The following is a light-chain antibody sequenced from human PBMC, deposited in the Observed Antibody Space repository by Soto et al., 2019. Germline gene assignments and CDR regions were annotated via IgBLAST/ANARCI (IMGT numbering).Light chain of an antibody. J-gene: IGKJ5*01. CDR2: AAS. V-gene: IGKV1-39*01. CDR1: ESITTY. CDR3: QHSYTAPLT. Sequence: DIQMTQSPSSLSASVGDRVTITCRASESITTYLNWYQQKPGKAPKLLIYAASSLQSGVSSRFSGSGSGTDFTLTISSLQPEDFAAYYCQHSYTAPLTFGQGTRLEIK.